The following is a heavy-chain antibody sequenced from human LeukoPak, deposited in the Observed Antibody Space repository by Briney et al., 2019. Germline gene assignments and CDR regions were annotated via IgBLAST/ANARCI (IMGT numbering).Heavy chain of an antibody. J-gene: IGHJ3*02. Sequence: GGSLRLSCAASRFTFSGYSMNWVRQAPGKGLEWVSYISSSSSTIYYADSVKGRFTISRDNAKNSLYLQMNSLRAEDTAVYYCARDEAATMVRGVIDDAFDIWGQGTMVTVSS. CDR1: RFTFSGYS. V-gene: IGHV3-48*01. D-gene: IGHD3-10*01. CDR2: ISSSSSTI. CDR3: ARDEAATMVRGVIDDAFDI.